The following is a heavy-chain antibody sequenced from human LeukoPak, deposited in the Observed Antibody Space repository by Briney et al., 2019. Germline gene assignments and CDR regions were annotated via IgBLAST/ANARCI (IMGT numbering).Heavy chain of an antibody. CDR2: IRSKANSYAT. CDR1: GFTFSGSA. J-gene: IGHJ3*02. V-gene: IGHV3-73*01. D-gene: IGHD2-21*02. CDR3: TRLADVVVTAHDAFDI. Sequence: GGSLRLSCAASGFTFSGSAMHWVRQASGKGVEWVGRIRSKANSYATAYAASVKGRFTISRNDSKNTAYLQMNSLKTEDTAVYYCTRLADVVVTAHDAFDIWGQGTMVTVSS.